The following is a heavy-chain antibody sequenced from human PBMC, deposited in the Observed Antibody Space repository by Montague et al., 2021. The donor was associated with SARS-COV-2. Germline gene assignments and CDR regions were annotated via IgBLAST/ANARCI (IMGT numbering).Heavy chain of an antibody. Sequence: SETLSLTCTVSGGSINSSYCSWIRQPPGKGLELIGYIYYRGSTNYNPSLKTRVTISVDTSKNQFSLKLNSMTAADTAVYYCAREDRWNWFDPWGQGTLVIVSS. V-gene: IGHV4-59*01. D-gene: IGHD5-24*01. CDR2: IYYRGST. CDR1: GGSINSSY. CDR3: AREDRWNWFDP. J-gene: IGHJ5*02.